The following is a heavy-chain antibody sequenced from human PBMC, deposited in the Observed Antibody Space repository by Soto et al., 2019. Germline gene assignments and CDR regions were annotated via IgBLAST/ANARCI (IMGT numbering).Heavy chain of an antibody. V-gene: IGHV1-8*01. D-gene: IGHD2-2*01. CDR2: MNPNSGNT. Sequence: QVQLVQSGAEVKKPGASVKVSCKASGYTFTSYDINWVRQATGQGLEWMGWMNPNSGNTGYAQKFQGRVTMTRNTSISTAYMELSSLRSEDTAVYYCARGPRYGSSTSCHRWADFDYWGQGTLVTVSS. J-gene: IGHJ4*02. CDR3: ARGPRYGSSTSCHRWADFDY. CDR1: GYTFTSYD.